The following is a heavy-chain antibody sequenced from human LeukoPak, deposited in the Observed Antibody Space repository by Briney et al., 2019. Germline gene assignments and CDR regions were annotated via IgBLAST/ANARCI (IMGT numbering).Heavy chain of an antibody. V-gene: IGHV3-53*01. J-gene: IGHJ6*04. D-gene: IGHD3-10*02. Sequence: ETLSLTCTVSGYSLSNDYYWGWVRQPPGKGLEWVSVIYSGGSTYYADSVKGRFTISRDNAKNSLYLQMNSLRAEDTAVYYCAELGITMIGGVWGKGTTVTISS. CDR2: IYSGGST. CDR1: GYSLSNDYY. CDR3: AELGITMIGGV.